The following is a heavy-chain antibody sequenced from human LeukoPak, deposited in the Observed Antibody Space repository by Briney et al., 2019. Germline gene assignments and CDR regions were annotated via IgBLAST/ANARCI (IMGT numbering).Heavy chain of an antibody. D-gene: IGHD6-19*01. V-gene: IGHV3-7*01. CDR1: GFTFSSYW. J-gene: IGHJ4*02. CDR2: IKQDESEK. Sequence: PGGSLRLSCAASGFTFSSYWMSWVRQAPGKGLEWVANIKQDESEKNYVDSVKGRSTISRDNAKKSLYLQMNSLRAEDTAVYYCARDTSGPDYWGQGTLVTVSS. CDR3: ARDTSGPDY.